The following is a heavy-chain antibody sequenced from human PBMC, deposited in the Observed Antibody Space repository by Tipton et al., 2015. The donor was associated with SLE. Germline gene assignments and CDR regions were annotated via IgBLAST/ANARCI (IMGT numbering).Heavy chain of an antibody. J-gene: IGHJ4*02. D-gene: IGHD3-3*01. CDR1: GASIYSGIYF. Sequence: TLSLTCTVSGASIYSGIYFWSWIRQPAGKGLEWIGRIHSTGSTNYNSSLVSRVSISIDTSKNLFSLKLTSVTAADTAVYYCARTGYTFWNGSLDSWGQGTLFTVSS. CDR3: ARTGYTFWNGSLDS. CDR2: IHSTGST. V-gene: IGHV4-61*02.